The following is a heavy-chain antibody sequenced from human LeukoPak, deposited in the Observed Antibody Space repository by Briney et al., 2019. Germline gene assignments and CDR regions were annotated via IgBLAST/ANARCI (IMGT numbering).Heavy chain of an antibody. CDR3: ARWLQSVGFDY. CDR1: GVSISSSSYS. CDR2: IYYSGST. Sequence: PAETLSLTCTVSGVSISSSSYSWRWLRQPPGKGLEWIGSIYYSGSTYYNPSLKSRVTISVDTSKNQFSLKLSSVTAADTAVYYCARWLQSVGFDYWGQGTLVTVSS. V-gene: IGHV4-39*07. J-gene: IGHJ4*02. D-gene: IGHD5-24*01.